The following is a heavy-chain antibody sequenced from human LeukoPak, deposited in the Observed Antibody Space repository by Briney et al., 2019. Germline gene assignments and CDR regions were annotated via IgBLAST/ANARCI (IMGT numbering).Heavy chain of an antibody. Sequence: PSETLSLTCTVSGGSISSYPWSWIRQPPGKGLEWIGYIFYSGSTDYNPSLKSRVTISVDTSKNQFSLKLISMTAADTAVYYCARKFISNWSFDYWGQGTLVTVSS. V-gene: IGHV4-59*08. J-gene: IGHJ4*02. CDR1: GGSISSYP. CDR2: IFYSGST. CDR3: ARKFISNWSFDY. D-gene: IGHD6-13*01.